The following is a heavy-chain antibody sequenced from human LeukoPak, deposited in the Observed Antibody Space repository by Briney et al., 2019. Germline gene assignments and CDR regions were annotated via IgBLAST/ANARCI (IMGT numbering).Heavy chain of an antibody. V-gene: IGHV3-13*01. J-gene: IGHJ4*02. CDR1: GFTLGSHD. Sequence: GGSLRLSCTASGFTLGSHDMHWVRQIPGQGLEWVTAVSSGFHAFFADSVQGRFTVSREDARNSLYLQMNSLRAGDTAVYYCVREARGYHYTYFDYWGQGTLVTVSS. CDR2: VSSGFHA. D-gene: IGHD5-18*01. CDR3: VREARGYHYTYFDY.